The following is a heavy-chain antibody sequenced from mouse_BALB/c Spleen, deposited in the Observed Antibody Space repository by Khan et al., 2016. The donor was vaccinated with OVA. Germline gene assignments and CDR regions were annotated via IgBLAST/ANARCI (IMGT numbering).Heavy chain of an antibody. CDR1: GFTFSSYA. D-gene: IGHD1-2*01. V-gene: IGHV5-9-1*01. CDR3: ARTAWGYLDN. Sequence: EVELVESGGGLVKPGGSLKLSCAASGFTFSSYAMSWVRQTPEKRLEWVATISSGGSYTYYPDSVEGRFTISRDNARNTLYVQMSSLRSEDTAIYYCARTAWGYLDNWGQGTTLTVSS. J-gene: IGHJ2*01. CDR2: ISSGGSYT.